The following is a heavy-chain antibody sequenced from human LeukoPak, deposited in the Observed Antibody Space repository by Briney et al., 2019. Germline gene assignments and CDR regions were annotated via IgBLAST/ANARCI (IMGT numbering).Heavy chain of an antibody. CDR1: GFTFSSYV. CDR2: NSFDGSNT. V-gene: IGHV3-30*18. CDR3: AKAHTSSGYFSYFHY. J-gene: IGHJ4*02. D-gene: IGHD3-22*01. Sequence: GGSLRLSCASSGFTFSSYVMHWVRQAPGKGLEWVAVNSFDGSNTYYPDSVKGRFTISRDNSKNTMYLQMNSLRAEDTAVYYCAKAHTSSGYFSYFHYWGQGTLVTVSS.